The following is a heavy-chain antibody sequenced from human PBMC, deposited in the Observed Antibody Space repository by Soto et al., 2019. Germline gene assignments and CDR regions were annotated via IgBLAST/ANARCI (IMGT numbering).Heavy chain of an antibody. D-gene: IGHD1-26*01. J-gene: IGHJ4*02. V-gene: IGHV3-23*01. Sequence: GGSLRLSCEASGFTFSSYAMSWVRQATGKGLEWVSAISGSGGSTYYAYSVKGRFTISRDNSKNTLYLQMNSLRAEDTAVYYREKDPHYSGSYRIFDYRGQGTLVT. CDR3: EKDPHYSGSYRIFDY. CDR2: ISGSGGST. CDR1: GFTFSSYA.